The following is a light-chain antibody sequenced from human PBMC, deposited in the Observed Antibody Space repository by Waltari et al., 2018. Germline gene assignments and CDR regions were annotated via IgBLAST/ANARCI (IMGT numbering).Light chain of an antibody. CDR1: QSMRMF. CDR2: TAS. CDR3: QQSYSVPLT. V-gene: IGKV1-39*01. J-gene: IGKJ4*01. Sequence: DIQMTQSPSSLSASVGDSVTITCRASQSMRMFLNWYQQKPGKAPKLLIYTASSLESGVPSRFSASGSGTDFTLTISSLQSEDFATYYCQQSYSVPLTFGGGTKVEIK.